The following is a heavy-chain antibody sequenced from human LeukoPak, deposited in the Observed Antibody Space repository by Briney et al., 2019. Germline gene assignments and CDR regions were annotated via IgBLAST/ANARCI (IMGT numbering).Heavy chain of an antibody. V-gene: IGHV3-30*18. D-gene: IGHD3-3*01. CDR2: ISYDGSNK. CDR3: AKDLRGGRFLEWLPPPYYYGMDV. CDR1: GFTFSSYG. J-gene: IGHJ6*02. Sequence: GGSLRLSCAASGFTFSSYGMHWVRQAPGKGLEWVAVISYDGSNKYYADSVKGRFTISRDNSKNTLYLQMNSLRAEDTAVYYCAKDLRGGRFLEWLPPPYYYGMDVWGQGTTVTVSS.